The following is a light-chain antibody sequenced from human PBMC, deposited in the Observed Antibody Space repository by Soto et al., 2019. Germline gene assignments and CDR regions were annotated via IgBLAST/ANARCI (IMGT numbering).Light chain of an antibody. CDR3: SSYTSSATVI. CDR1: SSDVGGYNY. J-gene: IGLJ2*01. V-gene: IGLV2-14*01. CDR2: DVS. Sequence: QSALTQPASVSGSPGQSITISCTGTSSDVGGYNYVSWYQQHPGKAPKLMIYDVSYRPSGISNRFSGPKSGNTASLTISGLQAEDEAAYYCSSYTSSATVIFGGGTKLTVL.